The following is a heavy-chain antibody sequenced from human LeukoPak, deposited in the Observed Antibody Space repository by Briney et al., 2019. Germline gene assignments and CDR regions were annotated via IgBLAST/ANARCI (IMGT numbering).Heavy chain of an antibody. CDR3: ARVKGSSGLFDY. J-gene: IGHJ4*02. Sequence: PSETLSLTCTVSGGSISSYYWSWIRQPPGKGLEWIGYIYYSGSTNYNPSLKSRVTISVDTSKNPFSLKLSSVTAADTAVYYCARVKGSSGLFDYWGQGTLVTVSS. D-gene: IGHD6-19*01. CDR2: IYYSGST. CDR1: GGSISSYY. V-gene: IGHV4-59*01.